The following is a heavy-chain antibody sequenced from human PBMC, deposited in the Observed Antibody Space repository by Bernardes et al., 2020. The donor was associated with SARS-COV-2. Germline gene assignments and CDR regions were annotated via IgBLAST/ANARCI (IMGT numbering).Heavy chain of an antibody. D-gene: IGHD6-13*01. Sequence: GGCPRLSPAASRFTPTTYWMSWVLPAPGKGVGWVSHIKQDGSEKYYVDSVKGRVTISRDNAKNSLYLQMSSLRAEDTVVYYWARVDGRSWYWNYWGQGTLVTVSS. CDR3: ARVDGRSWYWNY. J-gene: IGHJ4*02. CDR1: RFTPTTYW. CDR2: IKQDGSEK. V-gene: IGHV3-7*01.